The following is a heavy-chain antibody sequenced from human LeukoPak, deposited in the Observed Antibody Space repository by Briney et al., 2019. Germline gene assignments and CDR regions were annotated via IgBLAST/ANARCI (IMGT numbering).Heavy chain of an antibody. CDR1: GFTFSSYW. V-gene: IGHV3-74*01. J-gene: IGHJ3*02. CDR3: AVKSTYDGFDI. Sequence: GGSLRLSCAASGFTFSSYWMHWVRQAPGKGLVWVSRINSDGSTTTYADSMKGRFTISRDNAKNTLYLQMNSLRAEDTAVYYCAVKSTYDGFDIWGQGTMVTVSS. CDR2: INSDGSTT.